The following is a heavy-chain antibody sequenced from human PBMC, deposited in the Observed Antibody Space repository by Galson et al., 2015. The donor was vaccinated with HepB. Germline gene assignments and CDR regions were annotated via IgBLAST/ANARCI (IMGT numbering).Heavy chain of an antibody. CDR3: ETSPKADNSRGMLDH. CDR1: GFTFSSPA. CDR2: IGGGGGGT. D-gene: IGHD4-11*01. Sequence: SLRLSCAASGFTFSSPAMSWVRQGPGKGLEWVSAIGGGGGGTYYVDPRKGRFSIPKHHSQNTLYPQINTLSVPDKAESYSETSPKADNSRGMLDHWVPG. V-gene: IGHV3-23*01. J-gene: IGHJ1*01.